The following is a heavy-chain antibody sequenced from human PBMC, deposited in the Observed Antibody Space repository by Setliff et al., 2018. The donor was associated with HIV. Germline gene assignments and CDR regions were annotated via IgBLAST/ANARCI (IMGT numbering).Heavy chain of an antibody. CDR1: GDSVSSGSYY. CDR3: ARYSPRGYTLTGPY. J-gene: IGHJ4*02. Sequence: SETLSLTCTVSGDSVSSGSYYWSWIRQPPGKGLEWIGYIYYSGSTKHNPSLKSRVTISLDTSKNQFSLKLTSVTAADTAVYYCARYSPRGYTLTGPYWGQGTLVTVS. CDR2: IYYSGST. V-gene: IGHV4-61*01. D-gene: IGHD6-25*01.